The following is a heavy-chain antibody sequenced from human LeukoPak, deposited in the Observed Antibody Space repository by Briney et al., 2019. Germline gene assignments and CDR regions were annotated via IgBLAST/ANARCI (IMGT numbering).Heavy chain of an antibody. CDR3: TTTVTNIVY. D-gene: IGHD4-17*01. CDR2: IRSKANSYAT. J-gene: IGHJ4*02. V-gene: IGHV3-73*01. CDR1: GFTFSGSA. Sequence: GGSLKLSCAASGFTFSGSAMHWVRQASGKGLEWVGRIRSKANSYATAYAASVKGRFTISRDDSKNTAYLQMNSLKTEDTAVYYCTTTVTNIVYWGQGTLVTVSS.